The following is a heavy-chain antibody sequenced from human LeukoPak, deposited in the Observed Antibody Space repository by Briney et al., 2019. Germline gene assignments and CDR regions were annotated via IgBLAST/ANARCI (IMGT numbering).Heavy chain of an antibody. D-gene: IGHD1-26*01. J-gene: IGHJ4*02. Sequence: GGSLRLSCAASGFTFSSYWMSWVRQAPGKGLGWVANIKQDGSEEYFVDSVKGRFTISRDNAKKSLYLQMNSLRAEDTAVYYCARGSSAGASLRHDYWGQGTLVTVSS. CDR3: ARGSSAGASLRHDY. CDR2: IKQDGSEE. CDR1: GFTFSSYW. V-gene: IGHV3-7*01.